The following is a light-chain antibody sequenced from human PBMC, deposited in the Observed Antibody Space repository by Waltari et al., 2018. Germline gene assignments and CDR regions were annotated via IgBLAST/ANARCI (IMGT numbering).Light chain of an antibody. Sequence: QSALTQPASVSGSPGQSITISCRGISSDLGGYKYVSWYPPHPGKPPRLLIYDVRYRPSGFSNRFSGSKSGNTASLTISGLQAEDEAVYFCISSTTRNTWVFGGGTKLTVL. CDR1: SSDLGGYKY. V-gene: IGLV2-14*03. J-gene: IGLJ3*02. CDR3: ISSTTRNTWV. CDR2: DVR.